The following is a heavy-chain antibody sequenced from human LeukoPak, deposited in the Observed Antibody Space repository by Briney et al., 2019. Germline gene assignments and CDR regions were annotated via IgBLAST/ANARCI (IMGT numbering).Heavy chain of an antibody. Sequence: ASVKVSCKASGYTFTSYGICWVRQAPGQGLEWVGWISAYNVNTNYAQKLQGRVTMTTDTSTSTAYMELRSLRSDDTAVYYCARDGYCSSTSCPRKYYYYGMDVWGQGTTVTVSS. V-gene: IGHV1-18*01. CDR1: GYTFTSYG. CDR3: ARDGYCSSTSCPRKYYYYGMDV. D-gene: IGHD2-2*01. CDR2: ISAYNVNT. J-gene: IGHJ6*02.